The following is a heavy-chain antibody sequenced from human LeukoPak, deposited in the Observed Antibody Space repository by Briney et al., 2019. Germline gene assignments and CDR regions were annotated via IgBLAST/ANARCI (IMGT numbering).Heavy chain of an antibody. J-gene: IGHJ4*02. CDR2: IYPGDSDT. D-gene: IGHD4/OR15-4a*01. CDR3: ARPVSDYDVRDY. CDR1: GYSFSNFW. Sequence: GESLKISCKGSGYSFSNFWIGWVRQMPGKGLEWMGIIYPGDSDTRYSPSFQGQVTISADKSISTAYLQWSSLKASDSAMYFCARPVSDYDVRDYWGQGTLVTVSS. V-gene: IGHV5-51*01.